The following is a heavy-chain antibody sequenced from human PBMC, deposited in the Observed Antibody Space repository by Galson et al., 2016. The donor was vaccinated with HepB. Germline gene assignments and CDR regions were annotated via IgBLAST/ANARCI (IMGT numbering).Heavy chain of an antibody. V-gene: IGHV4-31*03. CDR3: GRGLPSIPARIDY. D-gene: IGHD6-6*01. J-gene: IGHJ4*02. CDR2: IYYIRST. Sequence: TLSLTCTFSGGSISSGGYYWSWTRQHPGKGLEWIRYIYYIRSTYYTPSLKSRVTISVATSKNQFSLKLRSVTAADTAVYSCGRGLPSIPARIDYWGQGTLVTVSS. CDR1: GGSISSGGYY.